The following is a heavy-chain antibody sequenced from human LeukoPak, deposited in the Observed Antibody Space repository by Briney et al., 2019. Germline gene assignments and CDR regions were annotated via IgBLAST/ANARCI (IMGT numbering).Heavy chain of an antibody. J-gene: IGHJ6*03. V-gene: IGHV3-21*01. CDR1: GFTFSSYS. D-gene: IGHD6-13*01. Sequence: PGGSLRLSCAASGFTFSSYSMNWVRQAPGKGLEWVSSISSSSSYIYYADSVKGRFTISRDNAKNSLYLQMNSLRAEDTAVYYCARPAAEYYYMDVWGKGTTVTVSS. CDR2: ISSSSSYI. CDR3: ARPAAEYYYMDV.